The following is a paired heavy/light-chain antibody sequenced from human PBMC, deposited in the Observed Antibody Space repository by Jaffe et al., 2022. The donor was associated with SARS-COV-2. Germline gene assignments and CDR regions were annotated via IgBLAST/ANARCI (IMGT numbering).Heavy chain of an antibody. CDR3: ARATAGYSSTCPDY. D-gene: IGHD6-13*01. CDR2: ISWNSHNI. J-gene: IGHJ4*02. Sequence: EVQLVESGGGLVQPGRSLRLSCAASGFTFDDYAMHWVRQPPGKGLEWVSGISWNSHNIEYADSVKGRFTISRDNAKNSLYLQMNSLRAEDTAFYYCARATAGYSSTCPDYWGQGTLVTVSS. V-gene: IGHV3-9*01. CDR1: GFTFDDYA.
Light chain of an antibody. CDR2: EGS. J-gene: IGLJ3*02. CDR3: CSYAGSSTWV. Sequence: QSALTQPASVSGSPGQSITISCTGTSSDVGNYNLVSWYQQHPGKAPKLMIHEGSKRPSGVSNRFSGSKSGNTASLTISGLQAEDEADYYCCSYAGSSTWVFGGGTKLTVL. V-gene: IGLV2-23*01. CDR1: SSDVGNYNL.